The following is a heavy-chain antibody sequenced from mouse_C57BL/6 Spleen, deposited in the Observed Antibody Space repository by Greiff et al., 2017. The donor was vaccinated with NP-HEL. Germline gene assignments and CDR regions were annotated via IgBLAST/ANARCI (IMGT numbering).Heavy chain of an antibody. CDR1: GFTFSDYY. V-gene: IGHV5-12*01. CDR2: ISNGGGST. Sequence: EVQLVESGGGLVQPGGSLKLSCAASGFTFSDYYMYWVRQTPEKRLEWVAYISNGGGSTYYPDNVKGRFTLSRDNATSTVYMQMSRLTSEDTAMYYCARHRGDCSGYGYLDVWGTGTTVTVSS. CDR3: ARHRGDCSGYGYLDV. D-gene: IGHD2-13*01. J-gene: IGHJ1*03.